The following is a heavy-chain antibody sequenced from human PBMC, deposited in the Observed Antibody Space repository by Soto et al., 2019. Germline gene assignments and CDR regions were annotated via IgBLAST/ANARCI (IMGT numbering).Heavy chain of an antibody. D-gene: IGHD3-3*01. CDR2: IYYSGST. J-gene: IGHJ5*02. V-gene: IGHV4-59*08. CDR1: GGSISSYY. Sequence: PSETLSLTCTVSGGSISSYYWSWIRQPPGKGLEWIGYIYYSGSTNYNPSLKSRVTISVDTSKNQFSLKLSSVTAADTAVYYCARSKGHYDFWSNNWFDPWGQGTLDTVSS. CDR3: ARSKGHYDFWSNNWFDP.